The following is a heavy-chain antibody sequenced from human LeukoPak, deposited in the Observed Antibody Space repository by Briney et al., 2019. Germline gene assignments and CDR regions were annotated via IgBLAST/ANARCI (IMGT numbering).Heavy chain of an antibody. Sequence: HPGGSLRLSCAASGFTFSSYSMNWVRQAPGKGLEWVSYISSSGSTIDYADSVKGRFTISRDNAKNSLYLQMNSLRAKDTAVYYGARERCSTTSCYGGMDAFDIWGQGTMVTVSS. J-gene: IGHJ3*02. CDR2: ISSSGSTI. CDR3: ARERCSTTSCYGGMDAFDI. CDR1: GFTFSSYS. D-gene: IGHD2-2*01. V-gene: IGHV3-48*04.